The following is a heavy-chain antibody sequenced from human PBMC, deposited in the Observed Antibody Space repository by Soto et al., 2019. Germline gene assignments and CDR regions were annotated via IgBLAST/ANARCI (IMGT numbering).Heavy chain of an antibody. J-gene: IGHJ6*02. V-gene: IGHV4-59*01. CDR1: GGSISSYY. D-gene: IGHD6-6*01. CDR3: ARFSSSRRGDYYYYGMDV. Sequence: SETLSLTCTVSGGSISSYYWSWIRQPPGKGLEWIGYIYYSGSTNYNPSLKSRVTISVDTSKNQFSLKLSSVTVADTAVYYCARFSSSRRGDYYYYGMDVWGQGTTVTVSS. CDR2: IYYSGST.